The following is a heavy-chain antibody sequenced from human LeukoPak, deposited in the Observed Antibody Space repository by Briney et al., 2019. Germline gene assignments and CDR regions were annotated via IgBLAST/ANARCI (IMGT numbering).Heavy chain of an antibody. CDR1: GGSISSYY. J-gene: IGHJ6*03. CDR2: IYYSGST. Sequence: SETLSLTCTVSGGSISSYYWSWIRQPPGKGLEWIGYIYYSGSTNYNPSLKSRVTISVDTSKNQFSLKLSSVTAADTAVYYCARETSQKGAHCMDVWGKGTTVTISS. V-gene: IGHV4-59*01. CDR3: ARETSQKGAHCMDV. D-gene: IGHD3-16*01.